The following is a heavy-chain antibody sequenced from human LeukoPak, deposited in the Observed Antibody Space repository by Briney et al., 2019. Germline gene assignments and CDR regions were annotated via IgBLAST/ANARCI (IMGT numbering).Heavy chain of an antibody. Sequence: SETLSLTCAVYGGSFSGYYWSWISQPPGKGLEWIGEINHSGSTNYNPSLKSRVTMSVDTSKNRFSLKLSSVTAADTAVYYCARYDFWSGYYGDSWGQGTLVTVSS. D-gene: IGHD3-3*01. V-gene: IGHV4-34*10. CDR1: GGSFSGYY. CDR3: ARYDFWSGYYGDS. J-gene: IGHJ4*02. CDR2: INHSGST.